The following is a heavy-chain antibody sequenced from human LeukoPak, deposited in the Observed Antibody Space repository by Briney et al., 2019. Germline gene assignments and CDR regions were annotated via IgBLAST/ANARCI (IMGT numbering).Heavy chain of an antibody. Sequence: GGSLRLSCAASGFTFSSAWMTWVRQAPGKGLEWVGRIKSKTDRGTADYAASVEGRFTTSRDDSKNTLYLQRNSLKPEDTALYYCSTDPWGGAQGRDFDVWGRGTLVTVSS. CDR3: STDPWGGAQGRDFDV. J-gene: IGHJ2*01. D-gene: IGHD1-26*01. V-gene: IGHV3-15*01. CDR1: GFTFSSAW. CDR2: IKSKTDRGTA.